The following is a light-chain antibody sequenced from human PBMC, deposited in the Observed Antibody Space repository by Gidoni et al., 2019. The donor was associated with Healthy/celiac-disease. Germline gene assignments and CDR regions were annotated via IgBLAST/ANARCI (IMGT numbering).Light chain of an antibody. CDR3: AAWDDSLSGWV. CDR2: RNN. V-gene: IGLV1-47*01. CDR1: GSNIGSNY. J-gene: IGLJ3*02. Sequence: QSVLTPPPSASGTPGQGVTLSCSGSGSNIGSNYVYWYQQLPGTAPKLLIYRNNQRPSGVPDRFSGSKSGTSASLAISGLRSEDEADYYCAAWDDSLSGWVFGGGTKLTVL.